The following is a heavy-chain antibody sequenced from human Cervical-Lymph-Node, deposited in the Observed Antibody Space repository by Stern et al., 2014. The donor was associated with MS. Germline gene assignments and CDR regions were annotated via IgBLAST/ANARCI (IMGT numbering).Heavy chain of an antibody. CDR2: ISYDADVK. CDR3: AKKSVGTTGTTTAFDY. J-gene: IGHJ4*02. D-gene: IGHD1-1*01. V-gene: IGHV3-30*18. Sequence: VQLVESGGGVVQPGTSLRLSCAVSGFTFSNYGMHWIRPAPGQEVEWGAVISYDADVKFYADSVKGRFTISRDTPKNTMYLQLNSLKVEDTAVYFCAKKSVGTTGTTTAFDYWGQGTLVTVSS. CDR1: GFTFSNYG.